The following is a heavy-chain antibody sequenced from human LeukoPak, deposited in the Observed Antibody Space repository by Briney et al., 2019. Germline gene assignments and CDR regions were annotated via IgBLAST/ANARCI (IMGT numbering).Heavy chain of an antibody. CDR3: ARDHLANLASRLFDP. V-gene: IGHV4-4*02. Sequence: SETLSLTCAVSGGSISSSNWWSWVRQPPGKGLEWIGYVDHTGSTKFNPSLNGRVSISRDTSKNFFSLRLRSVTAADTAVYYCARDHLANLASRLFDPWGQGSLVTVSS. CDR2: VDHTGST. CDR1: GGSISSSNW. J-gene: IGHJ5*02. D-gene: IGHD3-3*01.